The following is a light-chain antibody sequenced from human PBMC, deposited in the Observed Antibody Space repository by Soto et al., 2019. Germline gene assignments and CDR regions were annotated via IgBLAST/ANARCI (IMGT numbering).Light chain of an antibody. Sequence: MTQSPSTLSASVGDRATITCRASQSISSWLAWYQQKPGQAPRLLIHGATTRATGIPARFSGSGSGTEFTLTISSLQSEDFAVYYCQQYNNWPRTFGQGTKVDIK. CDR1: QSISSW. V-gene: IGKV3-15*01. J-gene: IGKJ1*01. CDR2: GAT. CDR3: QQYNNWPRT.